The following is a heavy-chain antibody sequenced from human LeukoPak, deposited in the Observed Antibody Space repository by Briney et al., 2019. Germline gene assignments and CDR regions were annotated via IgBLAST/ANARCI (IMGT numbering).Heavy chain of an antibody. D-gene: IGHD3-22*01. CDR1: GFTFSSYG. CDR2: ISYDGSNK. J-gene: IGHJ4*02. CDR3: AKDNSGYPFDY. V-gene: IGHV3-30*18. Sequence: GGSLRLSCAASGFTFSSYGMHWVRQAPGKGLEWVGVISYDGSNKYYADSVKGRFTISRDNSKNTLYLQMNSLRSEDTAVYYCAKDNSGYPFDYWGQGTLVTVSS.